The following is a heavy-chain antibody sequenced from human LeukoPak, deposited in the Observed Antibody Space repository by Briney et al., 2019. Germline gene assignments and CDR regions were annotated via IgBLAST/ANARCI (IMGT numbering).Heavy chain of an antibody. CDR3: ARRSSGYYVFDF. J-gene: IGHJ4*02. V-gene: IGHV4-31*03. CDR2: IYYSGST. CDR1: TVSFSGGAYY. Sequence: SETLSLTCTASTVSFSGGAYYWSWIRQYPGKGLEWIGYIYYSGSTYYSPSLRSRASISIDTSKNQFSLKLTSVTAADTAVYYCARRSSGYYVFDFWGQGILVTVSS. D-gene: IGHD3-22*01.